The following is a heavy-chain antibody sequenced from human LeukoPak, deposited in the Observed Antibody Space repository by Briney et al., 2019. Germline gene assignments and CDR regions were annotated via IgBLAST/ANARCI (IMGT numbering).Heavy chain of an antibody. CDR1: GGSFTSSTYY. Sequence: PSETLSLTCTVSGGSFTSSTYYWGWIRQPPGKGLEWIGSMYYSGSTYYNQSLKSRLIISVDTFTNQFSLKLTSVTAADTAMYYCARQYYDSSGYYPWYFDYWGQGTLVTVSS. CDR2: MYYSGST. CDR3: ARQYYDSSGYYPWYFDY. D-gene: IGHD3-22*01. J-gene: IGHJ4*02. V-gene: IGHV4-39*01.